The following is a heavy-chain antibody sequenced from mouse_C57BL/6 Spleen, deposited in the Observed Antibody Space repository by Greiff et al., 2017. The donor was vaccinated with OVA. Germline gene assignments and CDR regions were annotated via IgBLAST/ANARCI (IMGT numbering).Heavy chain of an antibody. D-gene: IGHD2-3*01. CDR1: GYSITSDY. J-gene: IGHJ2*01. CDR3: ARHPLIYDGYYEGYFDY. V-gene: IGHV3-8*01. CDR2: ISYSGST. Sequence: EVQGVESGPGLAKPSQTLSLTCSVTGYSITSDYWNWIRKFPGNKLEYMGYISYSGSTYYNPSLKSRISITRDTSKNQYYLQLNSVTTEDTATYYCARHPLIYDGYYEGYFDYWGQGTTLTVSS.